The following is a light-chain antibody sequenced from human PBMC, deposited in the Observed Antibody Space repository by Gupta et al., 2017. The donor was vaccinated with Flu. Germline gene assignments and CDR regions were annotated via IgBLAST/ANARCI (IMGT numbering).Light chain of an antibody. CDR1: QSISSY. J-gene: IGKJ4*01. Sequence: DIQMTQSPSSLSASVGDRVTITCRASQSISSYLDWFQQKPGKAPKLLMHAASSLQSGVPSRFSGSGSGTDFTLTISSLQPEDFATYYCQQSYSIPLTFGGGTKVEIK. CDR2: AAS. CDR3: QQSYSIPLT. V-gene: IGKV1-39*01.